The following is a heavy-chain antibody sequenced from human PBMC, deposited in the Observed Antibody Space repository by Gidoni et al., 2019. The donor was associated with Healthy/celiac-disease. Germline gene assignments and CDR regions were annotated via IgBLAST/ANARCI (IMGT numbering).Heavy chain of an antibody. CDR3: ARDLSRLVRGVIIEHMGAFDI. CDR1: GYSLTGPY. Sequence: QVQLVQSGDAANKPGASVQVFCNASGYSLTGPYTHWVRQAPGQGLEWMGWINPNSGGTNYAQKFQGWVTMTRDTSISTAYMELSRLRSDDTAVYYCARDLSRLVRGVIIEHMGAFDIWGQGTMVTVSS. V-gene: IGHV1-2*04. J-gene: IGHJ3*02. D-gene: IGHD3-10*01. CDR2: INPNSGGT.